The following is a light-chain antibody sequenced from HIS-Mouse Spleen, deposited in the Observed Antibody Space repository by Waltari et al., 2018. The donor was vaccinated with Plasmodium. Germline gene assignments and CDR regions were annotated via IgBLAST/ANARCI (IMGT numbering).Light chain of an antibody. CDR2: DDS. V-gene: IGLV3-21*02. Sequence: SYVLTQPPSVSVAPGQTARITCGGNNIGSKSVHWYQQKPGQAPVLVVYDDSARPSGSPERFSGSNSGNTATLTISRVEAGDEADYYCQVWDSSSDHPVFGGGTKLTVL. J-gene: IGLJ2*01. CDR1: NIGSKS. CDR3: QVWDSSSDHPV.